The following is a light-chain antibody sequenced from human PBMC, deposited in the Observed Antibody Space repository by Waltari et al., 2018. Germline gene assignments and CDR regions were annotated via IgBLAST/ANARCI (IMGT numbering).Light chain of an antibody. Sequence: DIVMTQSPDSLAVSLGERATLNCKSRQSVLYASVNKNHLAWYQQKPGQPPKLLIFWASTRESGVPDRFSGSGSGADFTLTNSSLQAEDVAVYYCQQYYTPPFTFGPGTKVEIK. V-gene: IGKV4-1*01. CDR2: WAS. CDR1: QSVLYASVNKNH. CDR3: QQYYTPPFT. J-gene: IGKJ3*01.